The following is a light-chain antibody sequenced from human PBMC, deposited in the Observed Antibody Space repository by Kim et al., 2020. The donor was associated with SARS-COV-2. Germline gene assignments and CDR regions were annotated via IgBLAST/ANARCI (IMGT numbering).Light chain of an antibody. CDR1: SSDVGGYNR. Sequence: QFALTQPPSVSGSPGQSVTISCTGTSSDVGGYNRVSWYRQAPGTAPKLVIYEVANRPSGVPDRFSGSKSGNTASLTISGLQAEDEADYFCTSHTGNSYVIGSGTKVTVL. CDR2: EVA. CDR3: TSHTGNSYV. J-gene: IGLJ1*01. V-gene: IGLV2-18*02.